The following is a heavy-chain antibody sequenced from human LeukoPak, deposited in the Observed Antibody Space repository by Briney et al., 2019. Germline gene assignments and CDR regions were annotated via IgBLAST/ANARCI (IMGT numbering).Heavy chain of an antibody. CDR2: ISYDGNNK. J-gene: IGHJ6*03. CDR3: ARDGDILTGYYVNYYYYYMDV. Sequence: GGSLRLSCAASGFTFSSYAMHWVRQAPGKGLEWVAVISYDGNNKYYADSVKGRFTISRDNSKNTLYLQMNSLRAEDTAVYYCARDGDILTGYYVNYYYYYMDVWGKGTTVTVSS. CDR1: GFTFSSYA. D-gene: IGHD3-9*01. V-gene: IGHV3-30*01.